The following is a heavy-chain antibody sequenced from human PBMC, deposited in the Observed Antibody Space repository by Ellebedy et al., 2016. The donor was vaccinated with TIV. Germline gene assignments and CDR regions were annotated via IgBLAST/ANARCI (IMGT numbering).Heavy chain of an antibody. CDR1: GFALGTYG. Sequence: GGSLRLXXAASGFALGTYGMHWVRQAPGKGLEWVANIKEDGSDTYYVDSVKGRFTISRDNAKNSLFLQMNSLRVADTAVYYCARRIVGANPGDFWGRGSVVTVSS. J-gene: IGHJ5*01. D-gene: IGHD1-26*01. CDR3: ARRIVGANPGDF. CDR2: IKEDGSDT. V-gene: IGHV3-7*03.